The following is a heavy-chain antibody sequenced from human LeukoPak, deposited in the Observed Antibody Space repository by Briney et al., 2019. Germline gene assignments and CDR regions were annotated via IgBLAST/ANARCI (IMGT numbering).Heavy chain of an antibody. J-gene: IGHJ4*02. CDR1: GGSISSYY. Sequence: SETLSLTCTVSGGSISSYYWSWIRQPAGKGLEWIGRIYTSGSTNYNPSLKSRVTMSVDTSKNQFSLKLSSVTAADTAVYYCARERSYGDYETLDYWGQGTLVTVSS. CDR3: ARERSYGDYETLDY. D-gene: IGHD4-17*01. CDR2: IYTSGST. V-gene: IGHV4-4*07.